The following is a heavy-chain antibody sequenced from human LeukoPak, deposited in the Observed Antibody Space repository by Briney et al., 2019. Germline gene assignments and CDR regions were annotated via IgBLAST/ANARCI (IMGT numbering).Heavy chain of an antibody. J-gene: IGHJ4*02. CDR2: MNPNSGNT. V-gene: IGHV1-8*03. Sequence: ASVKVSCKASGYTFTSYDINWVRRATGQGLEWMGWMNPNSGNTGYAQKFQGRVTITRSTSISTAYMELSSLRSEDTAVYYCARRGVSAYCGGDCYFDYWGQGTLVTVSS. CDR3: ARRGVSAYCGGDCYFDY. CDR1: GYTFTSYD. D-gene: IGHD2-21*02.